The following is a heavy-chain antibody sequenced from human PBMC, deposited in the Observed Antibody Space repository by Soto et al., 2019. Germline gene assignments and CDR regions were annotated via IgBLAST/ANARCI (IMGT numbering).Heavy chain of an antibody. CDR2: INAGNGNT. D-gene: IGHD3-22*01. CDR1: GYTFTSYA. J-gene: IGHJ4*02. Sequence: ASVKVSCKASGYTFTSYAMHWVRQAPGQRLEWMGWINAGNGNTKYSQKFQGRVTITRDTSASTAYMELSSLRSEDTAVYYCARVLDYHDSSGYYPDYWGQGTLVTVSS. CDR3: ARVLDYHDSSGYYPDY. V-gene: IGHV1-3*01.